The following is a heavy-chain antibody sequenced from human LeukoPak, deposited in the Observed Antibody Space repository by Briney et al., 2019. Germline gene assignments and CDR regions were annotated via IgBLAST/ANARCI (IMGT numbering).Heavy chain of an antibody. CDR1: GFTFSGSA. CDR2: IRSKANSYAT. Sequence: PGGSLRLSCAASGFTFSGSAMHWVRQASGKGLEWVGRIRSKANSYATAYAASVKGRFTISRDDSKNTEYLQMNSLKTEDTAVYYCTIPINYYDSSGYYSPFGYWGQGTLVTVSS. D-gene: IGHD3-22*01. J-gene: IGHJ4*02. V-gene: IGHV3-73*01. CDR3: TIPINYYDSSGYYSPFGY.